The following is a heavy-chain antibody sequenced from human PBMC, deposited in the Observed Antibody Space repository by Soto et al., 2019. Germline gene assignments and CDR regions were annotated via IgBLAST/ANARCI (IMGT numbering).Heavy chain of an antibody. V-gene: IGHV4-30-2*01. CDR2: IYLSGST. CDR1: GGSISSGDFS. Sequence: KSSETLSLTCAVSGGSISSGDFSWNWIRQTPGKGLEWIGYIYLSGSTYYNPSLKSRVTISVDRSKNQFSLKLNSVTAADTAVYYCARGRGGSGTQYYFDYWGQGTLVTVSS. D-gene: IGHD1-7*01. CDR3: ARGRGGSGTQYYFDY. J-gene: IGHJ4*02.